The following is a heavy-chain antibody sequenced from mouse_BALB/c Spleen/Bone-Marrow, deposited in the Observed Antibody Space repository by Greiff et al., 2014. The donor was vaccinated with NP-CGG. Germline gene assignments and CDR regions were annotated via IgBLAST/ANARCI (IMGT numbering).Heavy chain of an antibody. Sequence: VQLQQSGAELVRPGSSVKISCKASGYAFGSYWMNWVKQRPGQGLEWIGQIYPGDGDTNYNGKFKGKATLTADKSSSTAYMQLSSLTFEDSAVCFCARVRNWADYWGQGTTLTVSS. CDR3: ARVRNWADY. D-gene: IGHD4-1*01. CDR2: IYPGDGDT. V-gene: IGHV1-80*01. J-gene: IGHJ2*01. CDR1: GYAFGSYW.